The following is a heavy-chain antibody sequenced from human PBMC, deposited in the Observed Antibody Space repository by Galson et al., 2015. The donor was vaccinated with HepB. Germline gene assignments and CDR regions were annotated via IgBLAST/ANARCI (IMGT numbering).Heavy chain of an antibody. CDR3: ARGTYGSGSYYNGYFDP. CDR2: IYHSGST. J-gene: IGHJ2*01. D-gene: IGHD3-10*01. V-gene: IGHV4-30-2*01. Sequence: TLSLTCTVSGGSISSGGYSWSWIRQPPGKGLEWIGYIYHSGSTYYNPSLKSRVTISVDRSKNQFSLKLSSVTAADTAVYYCARGTYGSGSYYNGYFDPWGRGTLVTVSS. CDR1: GGSISSGGYS.